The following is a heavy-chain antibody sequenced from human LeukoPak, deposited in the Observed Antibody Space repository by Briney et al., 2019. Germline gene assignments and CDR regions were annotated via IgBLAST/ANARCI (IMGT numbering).Heavy chain of an antibody. CDR1: GGSISSGDYY. Sequence: SETLSLTCTVSGGSISSGDYYWSWIRQPPGKGLEWIGYIYYSGSTYYNPSLKSRVTISVDTSKNQFSLKLSSVTAADTAVYYCAREHRYYYGSGRQARSTKIDYWGQGTLVTVSS. CDR2: IYYSGST. D-gene: IGHD3-10*01. J-gene: IGHJ4*02. CDR3: AREHRYYYGSGRQARSTKIDY. V-gene: IGHV4-30-4*08.